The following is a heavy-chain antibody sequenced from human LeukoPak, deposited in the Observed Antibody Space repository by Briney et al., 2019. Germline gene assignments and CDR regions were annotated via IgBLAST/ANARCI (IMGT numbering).Heavy chain of an antibody. D-gene: IGHD1-26*01. Sequence: GASVKVSCRASGYTFTDHYIFWVRQAPGQGLEWMGWINCNNGGTQYAEKFQGRVTMTRDTSITTAYMELSSLRSDDTAIYYCARYKGGSNNLDYWGQGTLVTVSS. CDR1: GYTFTDHY. J-gene: IGHJ4*02. V-gene: IGHV1-2*02. CDR3: ARYKGGSNNLDY. CDR2: INCNNGGT.